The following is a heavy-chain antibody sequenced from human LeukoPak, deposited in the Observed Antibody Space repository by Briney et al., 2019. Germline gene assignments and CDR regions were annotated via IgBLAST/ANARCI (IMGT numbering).Heavy chain of an antibody. CDR2: ISRNGDTT. V-gene: IGHV3-64D*06. Sequence: RGSLRLSRSASGFTFSTFPMHWVRQAPGKGLEYFSAISRNGDTTYYADSVKGRFTISRDNSKNTLYLQMSSLRPEDTAVYYCVKALTDDAFDIWGQGTMVTVSS. CDR1: GFTFSTFP. J-gene: IGHJ3*02. CDR3: VKALTDDAFDI.